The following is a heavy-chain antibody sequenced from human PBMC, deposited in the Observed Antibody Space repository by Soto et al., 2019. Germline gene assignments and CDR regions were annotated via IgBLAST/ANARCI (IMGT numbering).Heavy chain of an antibody. CDR2: ISSSSSTI. J-gene: IGHJ4*02. V-gene: IGHV3-48*01. CDR3: ARARFGITGTLYYFDY. CDR1: GFTFSSYS. Sequence: GGSLRLSCAASGFTFSSYSMNWVRQAPGKGLEWVSYISSSSSTIYYADSVKGRFTISRDNAKNSLYLQMNSLRAEDTAVYYCARARFGITGTLYYFDYWGQGTLVTVSS. D-gene: IGHD1-20*01.